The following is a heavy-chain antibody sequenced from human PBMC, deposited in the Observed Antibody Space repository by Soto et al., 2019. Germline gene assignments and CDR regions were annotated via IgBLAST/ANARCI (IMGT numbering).Heavy chain of an antibody. J-gene: IGHJ5*02. CDR3: ARDVDVGTRPTGDWFDA. Sequence: QVQLVQSGAEVKNPGASVKVSCKASGYTFSRYGITWLRQAPGQGLEWMGWISAKNGNTHYAQKLQGRVTKTTDTSTSTAYMELRSLRSDDTAVYYCARDVDVGTRPTGDWFDAWGQGTLVTVSS. D-gene: IGHD1-7*01. V-gene: IGHV1-18*01. CDR1: GYTFSRYG. CDR2: ISAKNGNT.